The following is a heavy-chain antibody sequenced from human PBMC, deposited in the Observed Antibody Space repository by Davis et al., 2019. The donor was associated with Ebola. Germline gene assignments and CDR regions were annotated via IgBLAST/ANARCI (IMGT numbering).Heavy chain of an antibody. V-gene: IGHV3-30*02. CDR3: ARDVGPITIFLHYCMDV. CDR2: IQYDGSNK. J-gene: IGHJ6*02. D-gene: IGHD3-9*01. Sequence: GGSLRLSCAASGFIFSNYGIHWVRQAPGKGLEWVSFIQYDGSNKYCADSVKGRFTISRDNSKNTLYLQMNSLRADDTAVYYCARDVGPITIFLHYCMDVWGQGTTVTVSS. CDR1: GFIFSNYG.